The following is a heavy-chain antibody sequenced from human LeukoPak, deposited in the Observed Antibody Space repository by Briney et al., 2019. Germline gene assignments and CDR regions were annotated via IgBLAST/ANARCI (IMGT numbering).Heavy chain of an antibody. D-gene: IGHD2-15*01. CDR1: GYSFTSYW. CDR2: IYPGDSDT. Sequence: GEALKISCKGSGYSFTSYWIGWGLQMPGKGLEGRGSIYPGDSDTRYSTSLQGQVTISADKSISTAYLQWSSLKASDTAMYYCARHTPGYCSGGSCYRLDYWGQGTLVTVSS. V-gene: IGHV5-51*01. J-gene: IGHJ4*02. CDR3: ARHTPGYCSGGSCYRLDY.